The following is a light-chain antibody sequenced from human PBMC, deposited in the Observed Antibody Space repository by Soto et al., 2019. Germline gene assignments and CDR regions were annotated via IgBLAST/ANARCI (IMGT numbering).Light chain of an antibody. J-gene: IGKJ5*01. CDR1: QSVSNNY. CDR2: GAS. CDR3: QQSYSTPPA. V-gene: IGKV3-20*01. Sequence: EIVLTQSPGTLSLSPVEIATLSCRASQSVSNNYLAWYQQKPGQAPRLLIYGASNRATGIPDRFSGSGSGTDFTLTISSLQPEDFATYYCQQSYSTPPAFGQGTRLEI.